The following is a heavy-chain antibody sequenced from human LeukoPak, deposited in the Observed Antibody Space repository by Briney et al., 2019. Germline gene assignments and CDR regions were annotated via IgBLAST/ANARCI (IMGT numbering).Heavy chain of an antibody. J-gene: IGHJ4*02. CDR2: LSGGSDHI. V-gene: IGHV3-21*01. CDR3: ASRCGYSGYDCVDY. Sequence: PGGSLRLSCAASGFTFSSYNMYWVRQAPGQGLEWVSSLSGGSDHIYYADPVKGRFTISRDNAKNSLYLQMNSLRAEDTAVYYCASRCGYSGYDCVDYWGQGTLVTVSS. D-gene: IGHD5-12*01. CDR1: GFTFSSYN.